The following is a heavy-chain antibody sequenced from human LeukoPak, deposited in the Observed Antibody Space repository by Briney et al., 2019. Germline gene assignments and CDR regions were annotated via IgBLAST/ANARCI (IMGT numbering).Heavy chain of an antibody. Sequence: GVSLRLSCAASGFKFSDHYIDWVRQDPGKGLEWVGRSRNKASSYTTEYAASVEGRFTISRDVSESSLYLQMNSLRTEDTAVYYCGRIAINVNNGMDVWGQGTTVTVSS. CDR2: SRNKASSYTT. CDR3: GRIAINVNNGMDV. J-gene: IGHJ6*02. CDR1: GFKFSDHY. D-gene: IGHD1/OR15-1a*01. V-gene: IGHV3-72*01.